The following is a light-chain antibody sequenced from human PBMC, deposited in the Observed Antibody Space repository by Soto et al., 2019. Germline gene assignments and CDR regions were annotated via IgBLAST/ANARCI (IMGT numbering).Light chain of an antibody. J-gene: IGLJ1*01. Sequence: QSVLTQPASVSGSPGQSITISCTGTSSDVGGYNYVSWYQQHPGKAPKLMVYDVSIRPSGVSNRFSGSKSGNTASLTISGLQAEDEADYCCSSYTTTTPLVFGTGTKVTVL. CDR3: SSYTTTTPLV. CDR1: SSDVGGYNY. CDR2: DVS. V-gene: IGLV2-14*01.